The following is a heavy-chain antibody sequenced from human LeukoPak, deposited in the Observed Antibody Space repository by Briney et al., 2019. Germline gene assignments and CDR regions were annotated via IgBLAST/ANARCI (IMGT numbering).Heavy chain of an antibody. Sequence: SETLSLTCTVSGGSISSYYWSWIRRPPGKGLEWIGYIYYSGSTYYNPSLKSRVTISVDTSKNQFSLKLSSVTAADTAVYYCAAFDSSGYYYPWEDYWGQGTLVTVSS. V-gene: IGHV4-59*06. D-gene: IGHD3-22*01. CDR2: IYYSGST. CDR3: AAFDSSGYYYPWEDY. CDR1: GGSISSYY. J-gene: IGHJ4*02.